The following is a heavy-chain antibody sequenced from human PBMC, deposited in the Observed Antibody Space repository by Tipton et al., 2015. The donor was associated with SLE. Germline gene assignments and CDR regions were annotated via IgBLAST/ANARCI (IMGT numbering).Heavy chain of an antibody. J-gene: IGHJ6*03. CDR1: GFTFSSYA. Sequence: SLRLSCAASGFTFSSYAMHWVRQAPGKGLEWVAAISYDGSNKYYADSVKGRFTISRDNSKNTLYLQMNSLRAEDTAVYYCARSGGWYDFYYYYMDVWGKGTTVTVSS. V-gene: IGHV3-30*04. CDR2: ISYDGSNK. CDR3: ARSGGWYDFYYYYMDV. D-gene: IGHD6-19*01.